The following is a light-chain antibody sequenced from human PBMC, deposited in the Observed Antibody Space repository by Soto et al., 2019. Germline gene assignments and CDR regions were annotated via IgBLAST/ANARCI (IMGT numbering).Light chain of an antibody. Sequence: QSVLTQPPSASGSPGQSVAISCTGTSSDVGGYNYVSWYQQYPGKAPKLMIYDVTKRPSGVPDRFSGSKSGNTASLTVSGLQAEDAADYYCSSSAGTPVVFGTGTKVTVL. J-gene: IGLJ1*01. CDR2: DVT. CDR1: SSDVGGYNY. V-gene: IGLV2-8*01. CDR3: SSSAGTPVV.